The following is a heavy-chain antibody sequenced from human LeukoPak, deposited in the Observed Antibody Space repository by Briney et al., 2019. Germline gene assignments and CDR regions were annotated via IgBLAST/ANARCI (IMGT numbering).Heavy chain of an antibody. V-gene: IGHV3-23*01. J-gene: IGHJ6*03. CDR1: GFTFSSDA. Sequence: RGSLRLSCAASGFTFSSDAMTWVRQAPGKGLEWVSAISGSGGNTNYADSVKGRFTISRDNSKNTLYLQMTSLRAEDTAVYYCAKSIRAYYYMDVWGKGTTVTVSS. CDR2: ISGSGGNT. CDR3: AKSIRAYYYMDV.